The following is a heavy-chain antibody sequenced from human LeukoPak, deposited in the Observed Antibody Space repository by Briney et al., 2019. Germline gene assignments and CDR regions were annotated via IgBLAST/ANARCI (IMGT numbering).Heavy chain of an antibody. D-gene: IGHD3-22*01. Sequence: GGSLRLSCAASGFTFSSYWMNWARQAPGKGLEWVASINHNGNVNYYVDSVKGRFTISRDNAKNSLYLQMNSLRAEDTAVYYCAKSIVVVTTMGYYFDYWGQGTLVTVSS. V-gene: IGHV3-7*03. CDR3: AKSIVVVTTMGYYFDY. CDR1: GFTFSSYW. J-gene: IGHJ4*02. CDR2: INHNGNVN.